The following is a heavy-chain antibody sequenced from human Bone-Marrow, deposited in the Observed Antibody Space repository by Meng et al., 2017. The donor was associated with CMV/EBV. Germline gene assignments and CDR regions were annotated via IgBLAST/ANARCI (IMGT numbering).Heavy chain of an antibody. CDR3: ARVREHTSLGNYWFDP. CDR1: GASITTTKW. D-gene: IGHD3-16*01. V-gene: IGHV4-4*02. J-gene: IGHJ5*02. CDR2: IDHSGNS. Sequence: SETPSLTCAVSGASITTTKWWTWVRQPPGKGLEWVGEIDHSGNSNSNPSLKSRLTLSLDTSKNHLSLRMTSVTAEDTAIYYCARVREHTSLGNYWFDPWAQGTLVTVSS.